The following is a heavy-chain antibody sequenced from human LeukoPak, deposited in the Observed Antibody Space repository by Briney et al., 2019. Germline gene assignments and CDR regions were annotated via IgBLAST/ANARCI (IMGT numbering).Heavy chain of an antibody. V-gene: IGHV4-38-2*02. CDR1: GYSISSGYY. CDR2: IYHSGST. Sequence: SETLSLTCTVSGYSISSGYYWGWIRQPPGKGLEWIGSIYHSGSTYYNPSLKSRVTISVDTSKNQFSLKLSSVTAPDTAVYYCARDDYGDLSIDYWGQGTLVTVSS. D-gene: IGHD4-17*01. CDR3: ARDDYGDLSIDY. J-gene: IGHJ4*02.